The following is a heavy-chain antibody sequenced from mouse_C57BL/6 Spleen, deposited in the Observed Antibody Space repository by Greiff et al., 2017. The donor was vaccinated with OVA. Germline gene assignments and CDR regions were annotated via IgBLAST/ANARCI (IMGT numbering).Heavy chain of an antibody. D-gene: IGHD2-4*01. V-gene: IGHV1-64*01. J-gene: IGHJ2*01. CDR1: GYTFTSYW. CDR3: ARSYDYPFDY. Sequence: QVQLQHPGAELVKPGASVKLSCKASGYTFTSYWMHWVKQRPGQGLEWIGMIHPNSGSTNYNEKFKSKATLTVDKSSSTAYMQLSSLTSEDSAVYYCARSYDYPFDYWGQGTTLTVSS. CDR2: IHPNSGST.